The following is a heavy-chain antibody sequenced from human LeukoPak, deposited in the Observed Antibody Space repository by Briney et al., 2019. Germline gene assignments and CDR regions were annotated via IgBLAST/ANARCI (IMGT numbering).Heavy chain of an antibody. V-gene: IGHV4-59*08. CDR2: ISYTGST. D-gene: IGHD4-17*01. CDR1: GGSMSNNY. Sequence: SETLSLTCSVSGGSMSNNYWGWIRQPPGKGLEWIGYISYTGSTSVTPSLKSRVNIFLETPRNQFSLEVSSVIAADTAVYYCARLQSANHDNGYHTGGFYYMDVWGKGTTVTVSS. CDR3: ARLQSANHDNGYHTGGFYYMDV. J-gene: IGHJ6*03.